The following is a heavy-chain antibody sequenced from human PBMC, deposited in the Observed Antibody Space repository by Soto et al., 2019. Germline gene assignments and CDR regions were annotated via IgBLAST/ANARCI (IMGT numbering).Heavy chain of an antibody. CDR3: ARDTTNVGRTWLGRENYYYGLDV. J-gene: IGHJ6*02. D-gene: IGHD3-10*01. V-gene: IGHV3-48*03. Sequence: GVSLRLSCVASGFSSSRYELNWVRQAPGKGLEWVAYISTSGNIIHYADSVRGRFTISRDSAKNSLYLQMNSLRAEDTAVYYCARDTTNVGRTWLGRENYYYGLDVWGQGTTVTVSS. CDR2: ISTSGNII. CDR1: GFSSSRYE.